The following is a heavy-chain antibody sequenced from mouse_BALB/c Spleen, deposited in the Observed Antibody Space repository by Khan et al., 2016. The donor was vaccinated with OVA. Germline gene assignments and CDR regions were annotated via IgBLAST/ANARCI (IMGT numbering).Heavy chain of an antibody. V-gene: IGHV5-6-5*01. J-gene: IGHJ4*01. CDR1: GFTFSSYA. CDR2: ISSGGST. Sequence: EVELVESGGGLVKPGGSLKLSCAASGFTFSSYAMSWVRQTPEKRLEWVASISSGGSTYYPDSVKGRLTISRDNASNILYLQRSSLRSKVTAMYYCARLYAIDYWGQGTSVTVSS. CDR3: ARLYAIDY.